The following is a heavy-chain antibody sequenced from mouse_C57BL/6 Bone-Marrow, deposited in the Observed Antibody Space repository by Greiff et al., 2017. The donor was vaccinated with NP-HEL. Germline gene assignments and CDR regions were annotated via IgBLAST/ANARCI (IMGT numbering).Heavy chain of an antibody. V-gene: IGHV3-6*01. CDR3: ARGWLPRWFAY. Sequence: EVQLQESGPGLVKPSQSLSLTCSVTGYSITSGYYWNWIRQFPGNKLEWMGYISYDGSNNYNPSLKNRISITRDTSKNQFFLKLNSVTTEDTATYYCARGWLPRWFAYWGQGTLVTVSA. D-gene: IGHD2-2*01. J-gene: IGHJ3*01. CDR1: GYSITSGYY. CDR2: ISYDGSN.